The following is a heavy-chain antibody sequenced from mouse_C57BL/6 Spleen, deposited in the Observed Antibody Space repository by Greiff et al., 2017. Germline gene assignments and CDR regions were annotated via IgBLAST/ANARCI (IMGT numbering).Heavy chain of an antibody. Sequence: EVQLQQSGPELVKPGASVKLSCKASGYTFTDYNMHWVRQSPGKSLEWVGYINPNNGGTSYHQKFKGRVTLTVNNSSSTAYMELRSLTSEDSAVYYGARSRYDYDRDYYAIDYWGQGTSVTVSS. CDR1: GYTFTDYN. D-gene: IGHD2-4*01. V-gene: IGHV1-22*01. CDR3: ARSRYDYDRDYYAIDY. J-gene: IGHJ4*01. CDR2: INPNNGGT.